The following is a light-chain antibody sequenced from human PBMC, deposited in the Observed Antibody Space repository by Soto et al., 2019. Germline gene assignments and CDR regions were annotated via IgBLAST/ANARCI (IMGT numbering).Light chain of an antibody. CDR2: EVS. CDR3: QQRSNSIT. V-gene: IGKV1-39*01. J-gene: IGKJ5*01. Sequence: DIQITQSPSSLSASVGDRVTITCRASQTISRYANWYQQKPGKAPKLLIYEVSNRATGIPARFSGSGSGTDFTLTISSLEPEDFAVYYCQQRSNSITFGQGTRLEIK. CDR1: QTISRY.